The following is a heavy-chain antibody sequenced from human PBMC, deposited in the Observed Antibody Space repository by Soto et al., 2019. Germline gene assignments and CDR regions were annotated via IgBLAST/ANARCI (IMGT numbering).Heavy chain of an antibody. D-gene: IGHD2-2*01. V-gene: IGHV4-4*02. J-gene: IGHJ4*02. CDR3: ARGRLLPAVNFDY. Sequence: SETLSLTCAVSGGSISSSNWWSWVRQPPGKGLEWIGEIYHSGSASYNPSLKSRVTISVDGSKNHFSLQLSSVTAADTAVYYCARGRLLPAVNFDYWGQGALVTVSS. CDR1: GGSISSSNW. CDR2: IYHSGSA.